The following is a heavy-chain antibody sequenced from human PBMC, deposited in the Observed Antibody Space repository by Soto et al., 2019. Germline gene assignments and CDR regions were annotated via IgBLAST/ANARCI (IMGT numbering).Heavy chain of an antibody. V-gene: IGHV4-34*01. CDR3: ARGTEETIAGPLFDY. J-gene: IGHJ4*02. Sequence: PSETLSLTCAVYGGSFSGYYWSWIRQPPGKGLEWIGEINHSGSTNYNPSLKSRVTISVDTSKNQFSLKLSSVTAADTAVYYCARGTEETIAGPLFDYWGQGTLVTVSS. CDR1: GGSFSGYY. CDR2: INHSGST. D-gene: IGHD1-20*01.